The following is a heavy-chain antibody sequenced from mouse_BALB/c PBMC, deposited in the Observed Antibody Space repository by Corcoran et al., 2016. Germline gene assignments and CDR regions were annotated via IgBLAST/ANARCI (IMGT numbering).Heavy chain of an antibody. V-gene: IGHV9-1*02. CDR3: AREPYAMNY. Sequence: QIQLVQSGPELKKPGETVKISCKASGYTFTDYAMNWVKQAPGKGFKWMGGINTYTGEPTYADDFKGRFAFSLDTSASTAYLQINNLKNEDMATYFCAREPYAMNYWGQGTSVTVSS. J-gene: IGHJ4*01. CDR1: GYTFTDYA. CDR2: INTYTGEP.